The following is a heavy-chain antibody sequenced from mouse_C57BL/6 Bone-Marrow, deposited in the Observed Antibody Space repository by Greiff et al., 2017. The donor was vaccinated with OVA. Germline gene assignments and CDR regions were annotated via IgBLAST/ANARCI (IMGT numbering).Heavy chain of an antibody. CDR1: GYTFTDYN. Sequence: EVKLMESGPELVKPGASVKIPCKASGYTFTDYNMDWVKQSHGKSLEWIGDINPNNGGTIYNQKFKGKATLTLDKSSSTAYMELRSLTSEDTAVYYCARRLRWYFDVWGTGTTVTVSS. V-gene: IGHV1-18*01. CDR3: ARRLRWYFDV. J-gene: IGHJ1*03. D-gene: IGHD1-1*01. CDR2: INPNNGGT.